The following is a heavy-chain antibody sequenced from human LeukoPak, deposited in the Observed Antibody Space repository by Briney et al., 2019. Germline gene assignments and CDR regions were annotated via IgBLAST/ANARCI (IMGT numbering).Heavy chain of an antibody. V-gene: IGHV1-8*01. J-gene: IGHJ5*02. CDR1: GYTFTSYD. D-gene: IGHD3-22*01. Sequence: PSVKVSCKASGYTFTSYDINWVRQATGHGLEWMGWMIPNSGNTGYAQKFQGRVTMTRNTSISTAYMELSSLRSEDTAVYYCARDDSRTGGFDPWGQGTLVTVSS. CDR3: ARDDSRTGGFDP. CDR2: MIPNSGNT.